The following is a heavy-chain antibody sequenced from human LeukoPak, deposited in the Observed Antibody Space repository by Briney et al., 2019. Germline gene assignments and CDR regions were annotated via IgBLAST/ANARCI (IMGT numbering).Heavy chain of an antibody. D-gene: IGHD3-10*01. Sequence: GGSLRLSCAASGFTFSSYSMNWVRQAPGKGLEWISYIRSDGSTIYYADSVRGRFTISRDNAKNSLYLQMNSLRAEDTAVYYCAKGPYYYGSGTIWSFDHWGQGTLVTVSS. V-gene: IGHV3-48*04. CDR1: GFTFSSYS. CDR2: IRSDGSTI. J-gene: IGHJ4*02. CDR3: AKGPYYYGSGTIWSFDH.